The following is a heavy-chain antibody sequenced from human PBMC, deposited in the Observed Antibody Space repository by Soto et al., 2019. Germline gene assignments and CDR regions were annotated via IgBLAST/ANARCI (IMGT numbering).Heavy chain of an antibody. CDR3: ARQEQQLTEYFDE. Sequence: GESLKISCKGSGYSFTSYWIGWVRQMPGKGLEWMGIIYPGDSDTRYSPSFQGQVTISADKSISTAYLQWSSLKASDTAMYYCARQEQQLTEYFDEWGQGNQVTVSS. V-gene: IGHV5-51*01. J-gene: IGHJ4*02. CDR1: GYSFTSYW. D-gene: IGHD6-13*01. CDR2: IYPGDSDT.